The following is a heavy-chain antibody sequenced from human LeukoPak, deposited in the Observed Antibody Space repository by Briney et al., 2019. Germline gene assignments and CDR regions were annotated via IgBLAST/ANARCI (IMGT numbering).Heavy chain of an antibody. CDR2: IYPGDSDT. CDR1: GYSFTSYW. D-gene: IGHD6-19*01. Sequence: GESLKISCKGSGYSFTSYWIGWVRQMPEKGVEWMGIIYPGDSDTRYSPSFQGQVTISADKSISTAYLQWSSPKASDTAMYYCARPLVAATSDYFDYWGQGTLVTVSS. V-gene: IGHV5-51*01. J-gene: IGHJ4*02. CDR3: ARPLVAATSDYFDY.